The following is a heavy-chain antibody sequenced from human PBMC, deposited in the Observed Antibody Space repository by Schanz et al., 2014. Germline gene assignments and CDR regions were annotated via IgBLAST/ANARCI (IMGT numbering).Heavy chain of an antibody. J-gene: IGHJ6*04. V-gene: IGHV3-13*01. CDR2: IGYLGDT. CDR1: GFTLSNSD. CDR3: AKARRKSNCSGGRCFHYSYYGMDV. D-gene: IGHD2-15*01. Sequence: EVQLVESGGGLVQPGGSLRLSCAASGFTLSNSDMHWVRQGTGKGLEWVSTIGYLGDTYYPDSVKGRFTISRDNSKNILYLQMNSLRAEDTAVYYWAKARRKSNCSGGRCFHYSYYGMDVWGKGTTVTVSS.